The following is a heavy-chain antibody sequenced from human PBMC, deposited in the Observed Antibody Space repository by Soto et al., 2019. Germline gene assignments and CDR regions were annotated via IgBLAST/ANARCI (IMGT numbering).Heavy chain of an antibody. CDR1: GYTFTSYG. D-gene: IGHD3-16*01. CDR3: ARDWAAVGPFDY. Sequence: QVQLVQSGAEVKKPGASVKVSCKASGYTFTSYGISWVRQAPGQGLEWMGWISAYNGNTNYAQKLQGRVTMTTDTSTSASYMERRGLRSDDTAVDYCARDWAAVGPFDYWGQGTLVTVSS. V-gene: IGHV1-18*01. J-gene: IGHJ4*02. CDR2: ISAYNGNT.